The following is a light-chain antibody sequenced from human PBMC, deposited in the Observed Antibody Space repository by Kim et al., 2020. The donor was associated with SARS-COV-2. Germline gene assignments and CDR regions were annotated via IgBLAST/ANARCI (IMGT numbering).Light chain of an antibody. CDR1: ESVSPRY. CDR3: QLCVTSALT. J-gene: IGKJ4*01. Sequence: EIVLTQFPGTLSLSPGETATLSCRASESVSPRYLAWYQQKPGQAPRLLIFASSNRAPATPDRFSGSGSGTDFTLTISRLEPEDFAAYYCQLCVTSALTFGGGTKVEIK. V-gene: IGKV3-20*01. CDR2: ASS.